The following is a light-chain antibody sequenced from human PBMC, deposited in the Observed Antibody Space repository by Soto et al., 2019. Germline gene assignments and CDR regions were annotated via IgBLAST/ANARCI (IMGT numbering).Light chain of an antibody. Sequence: QSALTQSPSASGTPGQRVIIACSGSSSNIGSNHVNWYRHLPEAAPKLLIFRSDQRPSGVPDRFSGSKSGTTASLAISGLQSGDEADYYCAAWDDSRYGVVFGGGTKLTVL. CDR2: RSD. CDR3: AAWDDSRYGVV. CDR1: SSNIGSNH. V-gene: IGLV1-44*01. J-gene: IGLJ2*01.